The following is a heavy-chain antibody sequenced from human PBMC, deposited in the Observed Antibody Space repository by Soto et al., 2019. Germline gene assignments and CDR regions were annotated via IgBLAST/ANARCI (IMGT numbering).Heavy chain of an antibody. V-gene: IGHV4-39*01. CDR1: GGSISSSSYY. CDR2: IYYSGST. Sequence: SETLSLTCTVSGGSISSSSYYWGWIRQPPGKGLEWIGSIYYSGSTYYNPSLKSRVTISVDTSKNQFSLKLSSVTAADTAVYYCARHYDFWSGYPYYFDYWGQGTLVTVS. D-gene: IGHD3-3*01. J-gene: IGHJ4*02. CDR3: ARHYDFWSGYPYYFDY.